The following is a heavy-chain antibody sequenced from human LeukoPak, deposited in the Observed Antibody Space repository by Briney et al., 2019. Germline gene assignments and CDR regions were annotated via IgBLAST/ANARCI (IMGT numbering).Heavy chain of an antibody. CDR2: ISYDGSNK. D-gene: IGHD2-2*01. V-gene: IGHV3-30*03. J-gene: IGHJ2*01. CDR1: GFTFSSYG. CDR3: ARYCSSTSCYWRYFDL. Sequence: HPGGSLRLSCAASGFTFSSYGMHWVRQAPGKGLEWVAVISYDGSNKYYADSVKGRFTISRDNSKNTLYLQMNSLRAEDTAVYYCARYCSSTSCYWRYFDLWGRGTLVTVSS.